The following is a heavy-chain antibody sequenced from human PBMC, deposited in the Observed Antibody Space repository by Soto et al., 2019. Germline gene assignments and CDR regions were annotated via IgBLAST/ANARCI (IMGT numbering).Heavy chain of an antibody. CDR1: GYTFTGYY. V-gene: IGHV1-2*04. J-gene: IGHJ6*02. CDR2: INPNSGGT. D-gene: IGHD2-2*02. CDR3: ARGDPVVPAAILALDYYYYGMDV. Sequence: GASVKVSCKASGYTFTGYYMHWVRQAPGQGLEWMGWINPNSGGTNYAQKFQGWVTMTRDTSISTAYMELSRLRSDDTAVYYCARGDPVVPAAILALDYYYYGMDVWGQGTTVTVSS.